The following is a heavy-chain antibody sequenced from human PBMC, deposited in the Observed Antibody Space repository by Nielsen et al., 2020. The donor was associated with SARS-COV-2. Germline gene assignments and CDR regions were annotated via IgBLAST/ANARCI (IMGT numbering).Heavy chain of an antibody. V-gene: IGHV3-33*08. CDR1: GFTFSSYA. CDR3: ARGPGTAAFDP. Sequence: GGSLRLSCAASGFTFSSYAMHWVRQAPGKGLEWVAVIWYDGSNKYYADSVKGRFTISRDNSKNTLYLQMNSLRAEDTAVYYCARGPGTAAFDPWGQGTLVTVSS. D-gene: IGHD2-2*01. J-gene: IGHJ5*02. CDR2: IWYDGSNK.